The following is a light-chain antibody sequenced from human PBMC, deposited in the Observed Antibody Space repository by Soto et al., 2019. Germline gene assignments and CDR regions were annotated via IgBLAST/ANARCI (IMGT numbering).Light chain of an antibody. CDR2: AAS. CDR1: QGISNW. Sequence: DIQMTQSPSSVSASVGDRVSITCRASQGISNWLAWYKQNPGRAPKLLIYAASSLQSGVSSRVSGSGSGTDFTLTISSLKPEDFETYYCQQGNSFPFTFGPGTKVDIK. V-gene: IGKV1D-12*01. J-gene: IGKJ3*01. CDR3: QQGNSFPFT.